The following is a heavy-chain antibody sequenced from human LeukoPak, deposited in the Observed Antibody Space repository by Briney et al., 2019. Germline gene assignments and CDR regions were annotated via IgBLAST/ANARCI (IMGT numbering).Heavy chain of an antibody. Sequence: PGGSLRLSCAASGFTFSSYEMNWVRQAPGKGLEWVSYISSSGSTIYYADSVKGRFTISRDNAKNSLYLQMNSLRAEDTAVYYCASLPVWFFFDYWGQGTLVTVSS. J-gene: IGHJ4*02. V-gene: IGHV3-48*03. CDR3: ASLPVWFFFDY. CDR2: ISSSGSTI. D-gene: IGHD3-10*01. CDR1: GFTFSSYE.